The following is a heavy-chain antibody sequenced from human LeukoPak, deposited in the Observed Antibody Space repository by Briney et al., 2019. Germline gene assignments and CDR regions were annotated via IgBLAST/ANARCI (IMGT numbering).Heavy chain of an antibody. V-gene: IGHV3-48*01. CDR2: FDLSGTT. J-gene: IGHJ4*02. D-gene: IGHD4-17*01. CDR3: ARGAGPYGDYRDY. Sequence: GGSLRLSCAASGFTFSSYSMNWVRQAPGKGLEWISCFDLSGTTYYADSVKGRFTISRDNAENSLFLQMNTLRAEDTAVYYCARGAGPYGDYRDYWGQGTLVTVSS. CDR1: GFTFSSYS.